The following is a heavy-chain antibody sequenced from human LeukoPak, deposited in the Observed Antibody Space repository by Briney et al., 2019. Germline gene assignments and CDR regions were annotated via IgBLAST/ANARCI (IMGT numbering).Heavy chain of an antibody. CDR3: WLPDAHPSFDP. CDR1: GYTFTSYG. CDR2: ISAYNGNT. D-gene: IGHD3-10*01. Sequence: GASVKVSCKASGYTFTSYGISWVRQAPGQGLEWMGWISAYNGNTNYAQKLQGRVTMTTDTSTSTAYMELRSLRSDDTAVYYCWLPDAHPSFDPWGQGTLVTVSS. V-gene: IGHV1-18*01. J-gene: IGHJ5*02.